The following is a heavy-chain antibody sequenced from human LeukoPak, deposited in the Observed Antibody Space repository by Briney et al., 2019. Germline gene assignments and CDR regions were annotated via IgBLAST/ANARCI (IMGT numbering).Heavy chain of an antibody. V-gene: IGHV4-30-4*01. J-gene: IGHJ4*02. CDR2: IYYSGST. CDR3: ARGSGYDDY. CDR1: GGPISSGDYY. D-gene: IGHD5-12*01. Sequence: SETLSLTCTASGGPISSGDYYWSWIRQPPGKGLEWIGYIYYSGSTYYNPSLKSRVTISVDTSKNQFSLKLSSVTAADTAVYYCARGSGYDDYWGQGTLVTVSS.